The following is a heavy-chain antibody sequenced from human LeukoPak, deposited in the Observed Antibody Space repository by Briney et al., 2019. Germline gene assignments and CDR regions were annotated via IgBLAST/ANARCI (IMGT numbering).Heavy chain of an antibody. V-gene: IGHV3-30*03. CDR3: ARGPYYRDYPDY. CDR2: ISYDGSNK. Sequence: GGSLRLSCAASGFTFSSYCMHWVRQAPGKGLEWVAVISYDGSNKYYADSVKGRFTIPRDNSKNTLYLQMNSLRAEDTAVYYCARGPYYRDYPDYWGQGTLVAVSS. D-gene: IGHD4-17*01. J-gene: IGHJ4*02. CDR1: GFTFSSYC.